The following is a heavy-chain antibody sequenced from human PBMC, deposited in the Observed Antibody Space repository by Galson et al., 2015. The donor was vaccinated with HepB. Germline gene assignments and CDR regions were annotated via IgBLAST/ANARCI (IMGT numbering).Heavy chain of an antibody. V-gene: IGHV3-33*01. CDR3: ARDQSSMGRDYFDY. CDR2: IWYDGTEK. Sequence: SLRLSCAASGFFFSRYGMHWVRQAPGKGLEWVAVIWYDGTEKNYEDSVKGRFTISRDNSKNTLYLQLNNLRADDTAVYYCARDQSSMGRDYFDYCAQGTLGSVSS. CDR1: GFFFSRYG. D-gene: IGHD3-10*01. J-gene: IGHJ4*02.